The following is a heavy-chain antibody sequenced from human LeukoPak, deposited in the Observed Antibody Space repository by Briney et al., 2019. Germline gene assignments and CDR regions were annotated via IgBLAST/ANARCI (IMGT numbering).Heavy chain of an antibody. CDR2: IWYDGSNK. D-gene: IGHD3-22*01. CDR1: GFTFSSYG. J-gene: IGHJ4*02. CDR3: GRDHNYYDSSVYFDY. V-gene: IGHV3-33*01. Sequence: PGRSLRLSCAASGFTFSSYGMHWVRQAPGKGLEWVAVIWYDGSNKYYADSVKGRFTISRDNSKNTLYLQMNSLRAEDTAVFYCGRDHNYYDSSVYFDYWGKETLVTVS.